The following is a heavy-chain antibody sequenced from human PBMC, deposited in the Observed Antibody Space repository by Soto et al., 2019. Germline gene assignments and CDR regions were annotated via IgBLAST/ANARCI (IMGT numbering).Heavy chain of an antibody. CDR2: IIPIFGTA. D-gene: IGHD1-1*01. CDR3: ARDLEEMANEKRFDY. J-gene: IGHJ4*02. CDR1: RGTFSSCA. Sequence: QVQLVQSGAEVKKPGSSVKVSCKASRGTFSSCAISWVRQAPGQGLEWMGGIIPIFGTANYAQKFQGRVTITADKSTSTAYMELSSLRSEDTAVYYCARDLEEMANEKRFDYWGPGTLVTVSS. V-gene: IGHV1-69*06.